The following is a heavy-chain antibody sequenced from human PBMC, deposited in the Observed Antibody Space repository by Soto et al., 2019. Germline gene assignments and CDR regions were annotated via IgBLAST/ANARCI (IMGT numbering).Heavy chain of an antibody. Sequence: GGSLRLSCAASGFTFNKAWMSWVRQAPGKGLEWVGRIESKTDGGATDYAAPVKGRFTISRDDSKNTLSLQMNSLGTEDTAVYYCASAACVNTSCSSRPALDVWGQGTTVTVS. D-gene: IGHD2-2*01. CDR2: IESKTDGGAT. V-gene: IGHV3-15*04. CDR3: ASAACVNTSCSSRPALDV. CDR1: GFTFNKAW. J-gene: IGHJ6*02.